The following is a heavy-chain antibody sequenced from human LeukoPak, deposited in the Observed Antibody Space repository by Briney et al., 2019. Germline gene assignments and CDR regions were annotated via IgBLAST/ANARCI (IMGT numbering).Heavy chain of an antibody. J-gene: IGHJ4*02. CDR1: GFTFSSYA. V-gene: IGHV3-30-3*01. D-gene: IGHD6-13*01. Sequence: GGSLRLSCAASGFTFSSYAMHGVRQAPGKGLEWVAVISYDGSNKYYADSVKGRFTISRDNSKNTLYLQMNSLRAEDTAVYYCARDRAAAGYSYYFDYWGQGTLVTVSS. CDR3: ARDRAAAGYSYYFDY. CDR2: ISYDGSNK.